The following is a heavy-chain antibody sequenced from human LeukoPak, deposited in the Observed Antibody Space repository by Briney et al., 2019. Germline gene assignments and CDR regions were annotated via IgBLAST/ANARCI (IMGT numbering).Heavy chain of an antibody. V-gene: IGHV4-34*01. J-gene: IGHJ4*02. CDR2: INHSGST. Sequence: PSETLSLTCAVYGGSFSGYYWSWIRQPPGKGLEWIGEINHSGSTNYNPSLKSRVTISVDTSKNQFSLKLSSVTAADTAVYYCARQYSSSWYGVKSDGYYFDYWGQGTLVTVSS. CDR3: ARQYSSSWYGVKSDGYYFDY. D-gene: IGHD6-13*01. CDR1: GGSFSGYY.